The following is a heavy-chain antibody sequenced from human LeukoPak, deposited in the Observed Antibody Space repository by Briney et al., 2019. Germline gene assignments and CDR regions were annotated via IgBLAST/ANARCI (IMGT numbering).Heavy chain of an antibody. V-gene: IGHV3-7*03. CDR1: GFTFSGYW. Sequence: GGSLKLSCAASGFTFSGYWMSWVRQAPGKGLEWVANVNEDGSGRYYVDSVKGRFTVSRDNAENSLYLQMNSLRPEDTAVYYCARYSGSYHSFHYWGQGTLVTVSS. J-gene: IGHJ4*02. CDR3: ARYSGSYHSFHY. D-gene: IGHD1-26*01. CDR2: VNEDGSGR.